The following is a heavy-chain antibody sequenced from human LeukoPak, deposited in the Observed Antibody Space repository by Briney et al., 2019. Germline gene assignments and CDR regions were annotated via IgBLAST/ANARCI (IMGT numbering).Heavy chain of an antibody. CDR2: INTNTGNP. CDR3: ARVKRAVTSTGEAFDI. CDR1: GYTFTNYA. V-gene: IGHV7-4-1*02. J-gene: IGHJ3*02. D-gene: IGHD6-19*01. Sequence: ASVKVSCKASGYTFTNYAMSWVRQAPGQGLEWMGWINTNTGNPTYAQGFTGRFVFSLDTSVSTAYLQISSLKAADTALYYCARVKRAVTSTGEAFDIWGLGTMVTVSS.